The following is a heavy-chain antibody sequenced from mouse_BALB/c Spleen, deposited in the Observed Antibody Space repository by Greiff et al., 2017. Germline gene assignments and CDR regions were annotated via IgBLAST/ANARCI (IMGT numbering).Heavy chain of an antibody. Sequence: VQLQQSGAELARPGASVKLSCKASGYTFTSYWMQWVKQRPGQGLEWIGAIYPGDGDTRYTQKFKGKATLTADKSSSTAYMQLSSLASEDSAVYYCARYGSSPFDYWGQGTTLTVSS. J-gene: IGHJ2*01. V-gene: IGHV1-87*01. CDR2: IYPGDGDT. D-gene: IGHD1-1*01. CDR1: GYTFTSYW. CDR3: ARYGSSPFDY.